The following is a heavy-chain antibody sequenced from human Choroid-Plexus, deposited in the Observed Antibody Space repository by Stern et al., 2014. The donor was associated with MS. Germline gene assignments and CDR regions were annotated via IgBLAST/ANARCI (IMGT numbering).Heavy chain of an antibody. Sequence: VQLVESGGGVVQPGRPLRLSCVAAGFTFGSCAMHWVRQAPGKGLEWVAGVSYDGSNKYYADSVKGRFTISRDNSHNPLYMQMSSLRPEDTAVYYCAKDRQYLTYFFDHWGQGSLVTVSS. CDR1: GFTFGSCA. J-gene: IGHJ5*02. D-gene: IGHD2/OR15-2a*01. CDR2: VSYDGSNK. V-gene: IGHV3-30*18. CDR3: AKDRQYLTYFFDH.